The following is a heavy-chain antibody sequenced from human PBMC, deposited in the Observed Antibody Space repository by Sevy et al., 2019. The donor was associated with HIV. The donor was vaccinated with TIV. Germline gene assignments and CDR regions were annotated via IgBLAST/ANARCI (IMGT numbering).Heavy chain of an antibody. Sequence: GGSLRLSCAASGFTFSSYGMHWVRQAPGKGLEWAAVISNDGSNKYYADSVKGRFTISRDNSKNTLYLQMNSLRAEDTAMYYCAKGGAFSTGTTYLWGQGTLVTVSS. CDR3: AKGGAFSTGTTYL. CDR1: GFTFSSYG. CDR2: ISNDGSNK. V-gene: IGHV3-30*18. J-gene: IGHJ4*02. D-gene: IGHD1-1*01.